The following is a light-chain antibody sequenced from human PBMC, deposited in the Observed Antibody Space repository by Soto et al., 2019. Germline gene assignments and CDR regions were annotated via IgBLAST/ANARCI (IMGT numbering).Light chain of an antibody. CDR2: DVS. Sequence: QSALTQPASVSGSPGQSITISRTGTSSDFGGYNYVSWYQQHPGRAPKVLIYDVSNRPAGVSDRFSGSRSGNTASLTISGLHSEYEADYYCCSYTSSNRRVFGTGTKSPS. V-gene: IGLV2-14*01. CDR1: SSDFGGYNY. CDR3: CSYTSSNRRV. J-gene: IGLJ1*01.